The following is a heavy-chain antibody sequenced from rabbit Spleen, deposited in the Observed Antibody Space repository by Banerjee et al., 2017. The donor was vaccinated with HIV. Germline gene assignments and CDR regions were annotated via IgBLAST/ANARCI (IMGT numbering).Heavy chain of an antibody. J-gene: IGHJ3*01. CDR3: ARDLPGVIGWNLNV. CDR1: GFSFSSSYY. Sequence: QEQLEGSGGDLVKPGASLTLTCTVSGFSFSSSYYMCWVRQAPGKGLEWIACIDAGIITDYATWAKGRFTISKISSTTVTLQMTSLTAADTATYFCARDLPGVIGWNLNVWGQGTLVTVS. V-gene: IGHV1S45*01. D-gene: IGHD1-1*01. CDR2: IDAGIIT.